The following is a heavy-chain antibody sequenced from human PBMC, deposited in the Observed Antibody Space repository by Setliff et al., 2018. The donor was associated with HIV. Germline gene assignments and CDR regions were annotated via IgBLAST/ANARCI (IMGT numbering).Heavy chain of an antibody. J-gene: IGHJ3*01. Sequence: PSETLSLTCPVSGGSISSYYWRWIRQPPGQGLEWIGYIYYSGSTNYNPSRKSRVTVSVDPSKNQFSLKLSSVTAADTAVYYCARWGEPALKAFDVWGRGTRVTV. D-gene: IGHD3-16*01. CDR1: GGSISSYY. CDR3: ARWGEPALKAFDV. V-gene: IGHV4-59*01. CDR2: IYYSGST.